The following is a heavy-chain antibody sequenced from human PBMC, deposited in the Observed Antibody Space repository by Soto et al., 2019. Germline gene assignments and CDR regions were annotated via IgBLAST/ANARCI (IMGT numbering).Heavy chain of an antibody. CDR1: GFTFSGSA. J-gene: IGHJ4*02. V-gene: IGHV3-73*01. CDR2: IRSKANSYAT. CDR3: TSPAGYCSGGSCSDY. D-gene: IGHD2-15*01. Sequence: PGGSLRLSCAASGFTFSGSAMHWVRRASGKGLEWVGRIRSKANSYATAYAASVKGRFTISRDDSKNTAYLQMNSLKTEDTAVYYCTSPAGYCSGGSCSDYWGQGTLVTVSS.